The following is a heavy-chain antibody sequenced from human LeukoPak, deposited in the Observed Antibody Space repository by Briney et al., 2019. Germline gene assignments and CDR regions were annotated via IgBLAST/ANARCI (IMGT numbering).Heavy chain of an antibody. D-gene: IGHD4-17*01. CDR1: GGSISSGSYY. Sequence: SQTLSLTCTVSGGSISSGSYYWNWIRQPAGKGLEWIGRIYTSGSTNYNPSLKSRVTISVDTSKNQFSLKLSSVTAADTAVYYCARGWTGGDYPWPHWGQGTLVTVSP. CDR2: IYTSGST. V-gene: IGHV4-61*02. J-gene: IGHJ1*01. CDR3: ARGWTGGDYPWPH.